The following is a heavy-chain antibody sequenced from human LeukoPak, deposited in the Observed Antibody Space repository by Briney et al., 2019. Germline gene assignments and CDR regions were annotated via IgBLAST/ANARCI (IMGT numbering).Heavy chain of an antibody. D-gene: IGHD4-17*01. CDR2: ISAYNGNT. V-gene: IGHV1-18*01. J-gene: IGHJ4*02. CDR1: GYTFTSYG. Sequence: GASVKVSCKASGYTFTSYGIIWLRQAPGQGLEWMGWISAYNGNTNYAQMFQGRVTMTTDTSTSTAYMELRSRRSDDTAVYYCARETTVTSQSFDYWGQGTLVTVSS. CDR3: ARETTVTSQSFDY.